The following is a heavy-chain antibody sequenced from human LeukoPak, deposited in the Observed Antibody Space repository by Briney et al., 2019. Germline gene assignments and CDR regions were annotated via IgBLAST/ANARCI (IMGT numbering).Heavy chain of an antibody. Sequence: PSETLSLTCTVSGASISSYCWSWIRQPPGKGLESIGDIYYSGSIKYNPSLKSRVTMSVDTSKNQFSLKLSSVTAADTAIYYCARENPSGYYNRPIDYWGQGTLVTVSS. CDR2: IYYSGSI. V-gene: IGHV4-59*01. CDR1: GASISSYC. D-gene: IGHD3-22*01. J-gene: IGHJ4*02. CDR3: ARENPSGYYNRPIDY.